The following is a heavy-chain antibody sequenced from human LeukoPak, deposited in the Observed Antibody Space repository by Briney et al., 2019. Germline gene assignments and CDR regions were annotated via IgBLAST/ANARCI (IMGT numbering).Heavy chain of an antibody. V-gene: IGHV3-21*01. CDR1: GFTVSSYS. CDR3: ARWVAAAGDAFDL. J-gene: IGHJ3*01. Sequence: GGSLRLFCAASGFTVSSYSMNWVRQAPGKGLEWVSSISSSSSYIYYADSVKGRFTISRHNAKNSLYLQMNSLRAEDTAVYYCARWVAAAGDAFDLWGQGTMVTVSS. CDR2: ISSSSSYI. D-gene: IGHD6-13*01.